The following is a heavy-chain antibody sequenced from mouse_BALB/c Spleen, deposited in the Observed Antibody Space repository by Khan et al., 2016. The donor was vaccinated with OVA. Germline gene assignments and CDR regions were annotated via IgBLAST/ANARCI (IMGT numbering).Heavy chain of an antibody. V-gene: IGHV2-9*02. Sequence: QVQLKESGPGLVAPSQNLSITCTVSGFSLTSYGVHWVRQPPGKGLDWLGVIWAGGSTSYNSALMSRLGISNDNSKRHVFLEMSSLQTDDTAMYYGAREAPIYYCGYRTMDNWGQGTSVTVSS. D-gene: IGHD1-2*01. CDR2: IWAGGST. CDR3: AREAPIYYCGYRTMDN. J-gene: IGHJ4*01. CDR1: GFSLTSYG.